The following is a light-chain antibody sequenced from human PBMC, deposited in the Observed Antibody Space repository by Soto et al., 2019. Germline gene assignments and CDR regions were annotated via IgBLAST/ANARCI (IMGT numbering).Light chain of an antibody. CDR2: AAS. CDR3: QQYGTSLRT. CDR1: QSVRNNY. V-gene: IGKV3-20*01. Sequence: EIVLTQSPGTLSLSPGERATLSCRASQSVRNNYLAWYQQRPGQAPRLLIYAASSRATGIPDRFSGSGSGTDFTLTISRLEPEDFAVYYCQQYGTSLRTFGQGTKVDIK. J-gene: IGKJ1*01.